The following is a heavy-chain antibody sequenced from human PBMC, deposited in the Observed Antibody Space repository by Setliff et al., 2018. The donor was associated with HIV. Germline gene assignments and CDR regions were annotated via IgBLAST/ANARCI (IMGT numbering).Heavy chain of an antibody. J-gene: IGHJ4*02. V-gene: IGHV1-18*01. CDR2: ISAYNDNT. CDR3: ARDLGYCTSTSCYGVFDY. Sequence: VKVSCKASGYTFSTYGISWVRQAPGQGLEWMGWISAYNDNTNYAQKVQGRVTMTTDTSTSTAYMVLRSLRSDDTAVYYCARDLGYCTSTSCYGVFDYWGQGTLVTV. CDR1: GYTFSTYG. D-gene: IGHD2-2*01.